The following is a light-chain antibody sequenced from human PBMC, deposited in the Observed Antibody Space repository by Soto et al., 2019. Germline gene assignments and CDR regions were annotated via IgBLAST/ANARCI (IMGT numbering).Light chain of an antibody. J-gene: IGKJ1*01. V-gene: IGKV3D-15*01. CDR1: QSVSSN. Sequence: EIVMTQSPATLSVSPGERATLSCRASQSVSSNLAWYQQKPGQAPRLLIYGASSRATGIPDRFSGSGSGTDFTLTISRLEPEDFAVYYCHSRTFGQGTKVDIK. CDR3: HSRT. CDR2: GAS.